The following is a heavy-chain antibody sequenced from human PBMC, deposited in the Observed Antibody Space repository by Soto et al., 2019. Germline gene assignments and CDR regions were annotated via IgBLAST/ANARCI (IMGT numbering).Heavy chain of an antibody. J-gene: IGHJ4*02. CDR2: ISGGGISA. V-gene: IGHV3-23*01. Sequence: EVQLLESGGGLEQPGGSLRLSCAASGFMFSNFAMSWVRQAPWKGLEWVSSISGGGISAIYADSAKGRFTISRDNSKNTLYLQMNNLRAEDTDLYYCAKLKGVGTNYIHFDYWGQGTLVTVSS. CDR1: GFMFSNFA. CDR3: AKLKGVGTNYIHFDY. D-gene: IGHD1-1*01.